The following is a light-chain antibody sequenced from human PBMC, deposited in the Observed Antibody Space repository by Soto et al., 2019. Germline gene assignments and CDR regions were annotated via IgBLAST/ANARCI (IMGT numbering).Light chain of an antibody. CDR2: ATS. CDR3: HQYGTSSWT. V-gene: IGKV3-20*01. CDR1: QTVDSRY. Sequence: EIVLTQSPGTLSFSPGETSTLSCRTSQTVDSRYLAWYQQKRGQAPTLLIYATSSRATGVPDRFSGGGSGPDFTLTISRLEPEDFAVYYCHQYGTSSWTFGQGTKVDI. J-gene: IGKJ1*01.